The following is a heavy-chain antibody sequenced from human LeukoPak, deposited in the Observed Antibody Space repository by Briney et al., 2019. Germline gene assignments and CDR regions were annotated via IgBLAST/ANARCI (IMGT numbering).Heavy chain of an antibody. CDR1: GYTFTSYD. CDR3: ARDPLYSSSWYGNWFDP. D-gene: IGHD6-13*01. CDR2: MNPNSGNT. V-gene: IGHV1-8*01. J-gene: IGHJ5*02. Sequence: ASVKVSCKASGYTFTSYDINWVRQATGQGLEWMGWMNPNSGNTGYAQKFQGRVTMTRNTSISTAYMELSSLRSEDTAVYYCARDPLYSSSWYGNWFDPWGQGTLVIVSS.